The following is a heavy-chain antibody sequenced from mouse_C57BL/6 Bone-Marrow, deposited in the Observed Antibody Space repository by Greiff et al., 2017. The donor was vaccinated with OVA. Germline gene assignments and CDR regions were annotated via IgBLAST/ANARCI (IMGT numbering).Heavy chain of an antibody. J-gene: IGHJ2*01. D-gene: IGHD2-3*01. CDR2: ISSGGDYI. CDR1: GFTFSSYA. V-gene: IGHV5-9-1*02. CDR3: TRDRWLLSFDY. Sequence: EVQGVESGEGLVKPGGSLKLSCAASGFTFSSYAMSWVRQTPEKRLEWVAYISSGGDYIYYADTVKGRFTISRDNARNTLYLQMSSLKSEDTAMYYCTRDRWLLSFDYWGQGTTLTVSS.